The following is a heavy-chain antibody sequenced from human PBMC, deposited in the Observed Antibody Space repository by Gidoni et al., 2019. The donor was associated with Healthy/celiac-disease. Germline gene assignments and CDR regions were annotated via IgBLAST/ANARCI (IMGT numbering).Heavy chain of an antibody. CDR2: IYSGGST. J-gene: IGHJ3*02. CDR3: ARAVAAADAFDI. Sequence: EVQLVETGGGLIQPGGSLGLSCAASGFTVSSNYMSWVRQAPGKGLEWVSVIYSGGSTYYADSVKGRFTISRDNSKNTLYLQMNSLRAEDTAVYYCARAVAAADAFDIWGQGTMVTVSS. D-gene: IGHD2-2*01. V-gene: IGHV3-53*02. CDR1: GFTVSSNY.